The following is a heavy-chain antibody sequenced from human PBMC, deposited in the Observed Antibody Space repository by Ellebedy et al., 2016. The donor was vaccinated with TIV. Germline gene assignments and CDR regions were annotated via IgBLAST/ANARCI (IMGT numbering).Heavy chain of an antibody. D-gene: IGHD5-12*01. CDR2: ISGSGGAS. CDR3: ARLVTTILDY. V-gene: IGHV3-23*01. Sequence: GESLKISCAASGFIFSNYPMNWVRQAPGKGLEWVSGISGSGGASNFADSVKGRFTISRDNTRNTLYLQMNSLRTEDTAVYYCARLVTTILDYWGQGTLVTVSS. CDR1: GFIFSNYP. J-gene: IGHJ4*02.